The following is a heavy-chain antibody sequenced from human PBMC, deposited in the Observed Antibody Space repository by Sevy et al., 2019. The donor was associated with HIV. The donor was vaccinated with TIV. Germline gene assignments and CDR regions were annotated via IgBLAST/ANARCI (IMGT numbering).Heavy chain of an antibody. Sequence: GGSLRLSCAASGFTFADHAFHWVRQAPGKGLEWVAIISFDGRNKRLAESVKGRFTISRDDSKNTVYLQMTNLRPEDTAVYYCARDHCTDGACFRSGYFDYWGQGTLVTVSS. V-gene: IGHV3-30*04. CDR2: ISFDGRNK. CDR3: ARDHCTDGACFRSGYFDY. CDR1: GFTFADHA. D-gene: IGHD2-8*01. J-gene: IGHJ4*02.